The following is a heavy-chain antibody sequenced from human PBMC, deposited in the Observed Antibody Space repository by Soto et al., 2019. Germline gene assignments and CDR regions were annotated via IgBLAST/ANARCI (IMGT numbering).Heavy chain of an antibody. D-gene: IGHD1-7*01. J-gene: IGHJ4*02. CDR1: GFTFSSYW. CDR2: IKQDGSEK. CDR3: ARVGANWNYEGGFFDY. V-gene: IGHV3-7*01. Sequence: GGSLRLSCAASGFTFSSYWMSWVRQAPGKGLEWVANIKQDGSEKYYVDSVKGRFTISRDNAKNSLYLQMNSLRAEDTAVYYCARVGANWNYEGGFFDYWGQGTLVTVSS.